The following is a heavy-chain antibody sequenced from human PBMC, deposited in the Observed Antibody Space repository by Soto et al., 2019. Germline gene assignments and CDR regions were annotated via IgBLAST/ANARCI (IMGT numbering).Heavy chain of an antibody. CDR2: IIPIFGTA. CDR3: AGSDDYYGSGSYYNRGSNFDY. Sequence: GASVKVSCKASGGTFSGYAISWVRQAPGQGLEWMGGIIPIFGTANYAQKFQGRVTITADKSTSTAYMELSSLRSEDTAVYYCAGSDDYYGSGSYYNRGSNFDYWGQGTLVTVSS. J-gene: IGHJ4*02. D-gene: IGHD3-10*01. V-gene: IGHV1-69*06. CDR1: GGTFSGYA.